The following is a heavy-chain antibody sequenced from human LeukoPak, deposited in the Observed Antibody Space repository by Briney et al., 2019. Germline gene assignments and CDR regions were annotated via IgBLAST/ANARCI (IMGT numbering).Heavy chain of an antibody. V-gene: IGHV3-30*03. D-gene: IGHD4-17*01. CDR3: ARDWRTVTTHNSFGDY. Sequence: GGSLRLSCAASGFTFSSHGIHWVRQAPGKGLEWVVVISYDGNNTYYAESVKGRFIISRDNSKNTMYLQINSLGSEDTGIYYRARDWRTVTTHNSFGDYWGQGTLVIVSS. J-gene: IGHJ4*02. CDR2: ISYDGNNT. CDR1: GFTFSSHG.